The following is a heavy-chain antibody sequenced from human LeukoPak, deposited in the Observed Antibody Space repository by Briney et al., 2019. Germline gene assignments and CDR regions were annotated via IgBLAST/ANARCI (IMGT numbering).Heavy chain of an antibody. Sequence: GASVKVSCKASGYTFTGYYMHWVRQAPGQGLEWMGWINPNSGGTNYAQKFQGRVTMTRDTSISTAYMELSRLRSDDTAVYYCARDKSPYGSGKESFYYYYGMDVWGQGTTVTVSS. V-gene: IGHV1-2*02. CDR3: ARDKSPYGSGKESFYYYYGMDV. D-gene: IGHD3-10*01. CDR2: INPNSGGT. CDR1: GYTFTGYY. J-gene: IGHJ6*02.